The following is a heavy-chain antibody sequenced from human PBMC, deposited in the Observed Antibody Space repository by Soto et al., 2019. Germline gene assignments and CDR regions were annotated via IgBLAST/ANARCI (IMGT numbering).Heavy chain of an antibody. D-gene: IGHD4-4*01. V-gene: IGHV4-30-4*08. CDR1: GGSFSGYY. Sequence: SETLSLTCAVYGGSFSGYYWSWIRQPPGKGLEWIGYIYYSGNTYYNPSLESRLTISVDTSKNQFSLKLSSVTAADTAVYYCARARSKSEDYCDYWGQGTLVTVSS. CDR3: ARARSKSEDYCDY. CDR2: IYYSGNT. J-gene: IGHJ4*02.